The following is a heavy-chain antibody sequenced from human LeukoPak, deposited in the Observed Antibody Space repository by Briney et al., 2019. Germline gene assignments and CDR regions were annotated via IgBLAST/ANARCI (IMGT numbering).Heavy chain of an antibody. CDR2: INPNSGDT. CDR3: ARDRTESTRFDP. Sequence: ASVKVSCKASGYTFTGYYMRWVRQAPGQGLEWMGWINPNSGDTNYAQKFQGRVTMTRNTSISTAYMELSSLRSDDTAVYYCARDRTESTRFDPWGQGTLVTVSS. V-gene: IGHV1-2*02. D-gene: IGHD3-10*01. J-gene: IGHJ5*02. CDR1: GYTFTGYY.